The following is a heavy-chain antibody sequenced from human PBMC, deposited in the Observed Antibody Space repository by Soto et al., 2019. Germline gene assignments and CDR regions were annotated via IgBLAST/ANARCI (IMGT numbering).Heavy chain of an antibody. D-gene: IGHD3-22*01. V-gene: IGHV3-23*01. Sequence: SLRLSCAASGFTFSSYAMSWVRQAPGKGLEWVSAISAGAVATNYADSVKGRFTISRDNSKNTLYLQMNSLRAEDTAVYYCAKGRESSGSYRPFDYWGQGALVTVSS. J-gene: IGHJ4*02. CDR3: AKGRESSGSYRPFDY. CDR1: GFTFSSYA. CDR2: ISAGAVAT.